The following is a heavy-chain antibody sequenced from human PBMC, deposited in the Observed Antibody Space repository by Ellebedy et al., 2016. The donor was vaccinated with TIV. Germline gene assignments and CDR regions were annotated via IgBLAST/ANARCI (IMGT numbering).Heavy chain of an antibody. CDR2: ITHSGST. V-gene: IGHV4-4*02. D-gene: IGHD2-2*01. CDR3: ARGGGHCTTSTCYAGWFDP. CDR1: GFSLSTSGM. Sequence: SGPTLVKPTQTLTLACTFSGFSLSTSGMCVSWIRQPPGKALEWIGEITHSGSTNQKASLRSRVTISVDKSKNQFSLNLSSVTTADTALYYCARGGGHCTTSTCYAGWFDPWGQGTLVTVSS. J-gene: IGHJ5*02.